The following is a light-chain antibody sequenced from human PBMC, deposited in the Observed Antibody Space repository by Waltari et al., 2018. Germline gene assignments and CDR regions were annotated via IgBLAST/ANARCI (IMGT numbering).Light chain of an antibody. J-gene: IGLJ2*01. CDR1: SSDVGNYNY. V-gene: IGLV2-14*03. CDR2: DVN. CDR3: SSYTSITTVV. Sequence: QSALTQPASVSGSPGQSITISCAGTSSDVGNYNYVSWFQQHPGKAPQLILHDVNKRPSGVSNRFSGSKSANTAYLTISGLQAEDEADYYCSSYTSITTVVFGGGTKLTVL.